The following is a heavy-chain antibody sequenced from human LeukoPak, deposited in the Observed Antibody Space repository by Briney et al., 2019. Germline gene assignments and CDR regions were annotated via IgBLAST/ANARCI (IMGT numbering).Heavy chain of an antibody. Sequence: GASVKVSCKASGYTFTGYYMHWVRQAPGQGLESMGRINPNSGGTNYAQKFQGRVTMTRDTSISTAYMELSRLRSDDTAVYYCARLVGKGAFDIWGQGTMVTVSS. CDR1: GYTFTGYY. CDR3: ARLVGKGAFDI. J-gene: IGHJ3*02. CDR2: INPNSGGT. V-gene: IGHV1-2*06.